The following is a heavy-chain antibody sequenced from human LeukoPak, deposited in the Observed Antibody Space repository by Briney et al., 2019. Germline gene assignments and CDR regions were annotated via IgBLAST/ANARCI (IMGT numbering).Heavy chain of an antibody. D-gene: IGHD3-10*01. CDR1: GGSISGYY. CDR2: INHSGST. Sequence: SETLSLTCAVYGGSISGYYWSWIRQPPGKGLEWIGEINHSGSTNYNPSLKSRVTISVDTSKNQFSLKLSSVTAADTAVYYCARGRGGYMVRGVVNDYWGQGTLVTVSS. V-gene: IGHV4-34*01. CDR3: ARGRGGYMVRGVVNDY. J-gene: IGHJ4*02.